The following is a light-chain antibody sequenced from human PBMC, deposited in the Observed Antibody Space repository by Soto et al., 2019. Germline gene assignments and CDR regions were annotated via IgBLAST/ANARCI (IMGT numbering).Light chain of an antibody. CDR2: EVN. CDR1: SSDVGGYNY. Sequence: QSALTQPPSASGSPGQSVTISCTGTSSDVGGYNYVSWYQQHPGKDPKLMIYEVNKRPSRVPDPGSGSKSGNTSSLTVSWPQAEDESAYYCSSHAGSKRVVFGGGTQLTAL. V-gene: IGLV2-8*01. J-gene: IGLJ2*01. CDR3: SSHAGSKRVV.